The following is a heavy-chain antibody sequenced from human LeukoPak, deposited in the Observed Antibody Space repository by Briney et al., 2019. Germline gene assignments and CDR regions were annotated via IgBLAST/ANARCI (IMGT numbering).Heavy chain of an antibody. CDR3: ASLAVAGLSEGY. Sequence: NTSDTLSLTCTVSGGSISSDSHYWAWIRQPPGKGLEWIASIYYSGSTYYNPSLKSRVTISVDTSRNQFSLKLNSVTAADTAVYYCASLAVAGLSEGYWGQGTLVIVSS. D-gene: IGHD6-19*01. CDR1: GGSISSDSHY. V-gene: IGHV4-39*01. CDR2: IYYSGST. J-gene: IGHJ4*02.